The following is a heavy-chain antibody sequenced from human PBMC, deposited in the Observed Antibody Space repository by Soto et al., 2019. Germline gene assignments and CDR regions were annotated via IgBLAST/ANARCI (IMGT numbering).Heavy chain of an antibody. CDR2: ISGSGGST. D-gene: IGHD2-2*02. CDR3: AKMIFVPAAIVNGWFDP. CDR1: GFTFSSYA. J-gene: IGHJ5*02. V-gene: IGHV3-23*01. Sequence: GGSLRLSCAASGFTFSSYAMSWVRQAPGKGLEWVSAISGSGGSTYYADSVKGRFTISRDNSKNTLYLQMNSLRAEDTAVYYGAKMIFVPAAIVNGWFDPWGQGTLVTVSS.